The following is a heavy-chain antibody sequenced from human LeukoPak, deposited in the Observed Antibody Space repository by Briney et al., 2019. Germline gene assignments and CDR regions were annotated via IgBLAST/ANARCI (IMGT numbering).Heavy chain of an antibody. J-gene: IGHJ6*03. CDR1: GFTFSSHA. CDR3: AKVHRPFSLYYFYYYMDV. CDR2: ISGSDGST. V-gene: IGHV3-23*01. Sequence: GGSLRLSCAASGFTFSSHAMSWVRQAPGKGLEWVSSISGSDGSTYYTDSVKGRFTISGDNSKNTLYLQMNSLRAEDTAVYYCAKVHRPFSLYYFYYYMDVWGKGTTVTVSS. D-gene: IGHD3-3*02.